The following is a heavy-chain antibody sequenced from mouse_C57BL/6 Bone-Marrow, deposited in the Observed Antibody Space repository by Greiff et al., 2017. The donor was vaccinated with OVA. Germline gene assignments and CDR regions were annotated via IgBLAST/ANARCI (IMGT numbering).Heavy chain of an antibody. CDR2: IDPETGGT. Sequence: VQLQQSGAELVRPGASVTLSCKASGYTFTDYEMPWVKQTPVHGLEWIGAIDPETGGTAYNQTFKGKAILTADKSSSTAYMELRSLTSEDSAGYYCTRELYYYGSTWFAYWGQGTLVTVSA. V-gene: IGHV1-15*01. D-gene: IGHD1-1*01. CDR1: GYTFTDYE. J-gene: IGHJ3*01. CDR3: TRELYYYGSTWFAY.